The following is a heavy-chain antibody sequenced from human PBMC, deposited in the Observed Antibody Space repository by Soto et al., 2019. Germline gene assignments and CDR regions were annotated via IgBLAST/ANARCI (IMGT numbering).Heavy chain of an antibody. CDR1: GVCMSSSSYY. D-gene: IGHD1-26*01. CDR3: ARQLRWELLSYYYYGMDV. CDR2: IYYSGST. Sequence: EILSLTSSASGVCMSSSSYYWGWIRQPPGKGLEWIGSIYYSGSTYYNPSLKSRVTISVDTSKNQFSLKLSSVTDADTAVYYCARQLRWELLSYYYYGMDVWGQGTTVTVS. J-gene: IGHJ6*02. V-gene: IGHV4-39*01.